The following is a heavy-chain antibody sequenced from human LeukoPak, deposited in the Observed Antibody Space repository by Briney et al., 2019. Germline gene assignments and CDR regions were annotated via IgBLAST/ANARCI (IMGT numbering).Heavy chain of an antibody. CDR2: IIPIFGTA. D-gene: IGHD2-2*01. Sequence: ASVNVSCKASGGTFSSYAISWVRQAPGQGLEWMGGIIPIFGTANYAQKFQGRVTITADESASTAYMELSSLRSEDTAMYYCARDLCSSTSCYEGFDPWGQGTLVTVSS. CDR1: GGTFSSYA. CDR3: ARDLCSSTSCYEGFDP. V-gene: IGHV1-69*13. J-gene: IGHJ5*02.